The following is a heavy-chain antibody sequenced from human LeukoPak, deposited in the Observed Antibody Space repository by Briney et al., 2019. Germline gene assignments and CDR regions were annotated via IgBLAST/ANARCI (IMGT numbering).Heavy chain of an antibody. Sequence: ASVKVSCKVSGYTLTELSMHWVRQAPGKGLEWMGGFDPEDGETIYAQKFQGRVTMTEDTSTNTAYMELSSLGSEDTAVYYCATSPSAAAAAQYYKHYVMDVWGQGTTVTVSS. D-gene: IGHD6-13*01. CDR3: ATSPSAAAAAQYYKHYVMDV. CDR1: GYTLTELS. V-gene: IGHV1-24*01. CDR2: FDPEDGET. J-gene: IGHJ6*02.